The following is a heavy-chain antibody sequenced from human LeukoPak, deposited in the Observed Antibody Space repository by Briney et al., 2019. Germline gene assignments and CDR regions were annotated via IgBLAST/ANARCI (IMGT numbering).Heavy chain of an antibody. CDR3: AKDRYSSSPPYGDY. Sequence: GGSLRLSCAASGFPFSTYSMNWVRQAPGKGLEWVSSISSSSNYIYYTDSVKGRFTISRDNAKNSLYLQMNSLRAEDTAVYYCAKDRYSSSPPYGDYWGQGTLVTVSS. CDR2: ISSSSNYI. CDR1: GFPFSTYS. D-gene: IGHD6-13*01. V-gene: IGHV3-21*04. J-gene: IGHJ4*02.